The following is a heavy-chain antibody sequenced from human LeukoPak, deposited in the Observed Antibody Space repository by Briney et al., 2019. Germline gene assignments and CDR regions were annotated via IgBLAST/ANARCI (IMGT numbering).Heavy chain of an antibody. CDR3: AKDRGLWFPHGMDV. CDR1: GYTFTSYD. V-gene: IGHV1-8*01. J-gene: IGHJ6*02. Sequence: GASVKVSCKASGYTFTSYDINWVRQATGQGLEWMGWMNPNSGNTGYAQKFQGRVTMTRNTSISTAYMELSSLRAEDTAVYYCAKDRGLWFPHGMDVWGQGTTVTVSS. D-gene: IGHD3-10*01. CDR2: MNPNSGNT.